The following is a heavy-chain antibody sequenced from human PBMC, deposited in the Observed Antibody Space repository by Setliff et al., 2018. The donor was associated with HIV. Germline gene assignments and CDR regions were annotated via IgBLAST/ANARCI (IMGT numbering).Heavy chain of an antibody. D-gene: IGHD6-19*01. CDR2: IFYSGST. Sequence: SLTCTVSGGSISSYYWSWIRQPPGEGLEWIGYIFYSGSTNYNPSLKSRVTISLDTSKNQFSLRLTSVTAADTAMYHCARDRSSGWSKDWFDTWGQGILVTVSS. V-gene: IGHV4-59*12. CDR1: GGSISSYY. CDR3: ARDRSSGWSKDWFDT. J-gene: IGHJ5*02.